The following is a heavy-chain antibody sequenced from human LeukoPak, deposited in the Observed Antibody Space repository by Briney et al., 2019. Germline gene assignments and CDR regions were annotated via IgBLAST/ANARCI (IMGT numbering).Heavy chain of an antibody. J-gene: IGHJ6*03. CDR3: ARDPYNGYYGDDYYYYMDV. D-gene: IGHD4-17*01. CDR2: ISGSGSGGST. Sequence: GGSLRLSCAASGFTFSSYAMSWVRQAPGKGLEWVSVISGSGSGGSTYYADSVKGRFTISRDNSKNTLYLQMNSLRAEDTAVYYCARDPYNGYYGDDYYYYMDVWGKGTTVTISS. CDR1: GFTFSSYA. V-gene: IGHV3-23*01.